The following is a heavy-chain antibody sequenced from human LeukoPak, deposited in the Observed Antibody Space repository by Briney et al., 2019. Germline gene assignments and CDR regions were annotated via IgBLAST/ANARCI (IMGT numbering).Heavy chain of an antibody. D-gene: IGHD6-13*01. Sequence: ASVNVSCKASGYTFTGYYMHWVRQAPGQGLEWMGWINPNSGGTNYAQKFQGRVTMTRDTSISTAYMELSRLRSDDTAVYYCARTIRTYSSSRSLDYWGQGTLVTVSS. CDR1: GYTFTGYY. V-gene: IGHV1-2*02. J-gene: IGHJ4*02. CDR2: INPNSGGT. CDR3: ARTIRTYSSSRSLDY.